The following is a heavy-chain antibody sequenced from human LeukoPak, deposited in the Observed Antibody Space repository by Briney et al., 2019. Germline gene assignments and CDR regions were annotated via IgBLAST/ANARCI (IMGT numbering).Heavy chain of an antibody. D-gene: IGHD2-2*01. V-gene: IGHV4-61*05. CDR3: ARGEYCSSTSCYGFDY. CDR1: GYSISSGYY. CDR2: IYYSGST. J-gene: IGHJ4*02. Sequence: SETLSLTCTVSGYSISSGYYWGWIRQPPGKGLEWIGYIYYSGSTNYNPSLKSRVTISVDTSKNQFSLKLRSVTAADTAVHYCARGEYCSSTSCYGFDYWGQGTLVTVSS.